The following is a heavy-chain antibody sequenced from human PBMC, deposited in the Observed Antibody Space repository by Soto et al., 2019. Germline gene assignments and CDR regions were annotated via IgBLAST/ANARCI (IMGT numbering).Heavy chain of an antibody. CDR2: IYYSGST. CDR1: GGSISSYY. CDR3: ARAGYYDSSGYSL. V-gene: IGHV4-59*01. Sequence: SETLSLTCTVPGGSISSYYWSWIRQPPGKGLEWIGYIYYSGSTNYNPSLKSRVTISVETSKNQFSLKLSSVTAADTSVYYCARAGYYDSSGYSLWGQGTLVTVSS. D-gene: IGHD3-22*01. J-gene: IGHJ4*02.